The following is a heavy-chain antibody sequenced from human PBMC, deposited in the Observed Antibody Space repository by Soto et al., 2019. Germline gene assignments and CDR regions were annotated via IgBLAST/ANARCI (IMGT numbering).Heavy chain of an antibody. J-gene: IGHJ4*02. Sequence: QVQLVESGGGVVQPGRSLRLSCAASGFTFSRYGMHWVRQAPGKGLEWVAVISYDGSDKYYADSVKGRFTISRDNSKNTLYLQMNSLRPEDTAVYYCAKDLSGNSLTFGYWGQGTLVTVSS. CDR3: AKDLSGNSLTFGY. V-gene: IGHV3-30*18. CDR2: ISYDGSDK. CDR1: GFTFSRYG. D-gene: IGHD3-3*01.